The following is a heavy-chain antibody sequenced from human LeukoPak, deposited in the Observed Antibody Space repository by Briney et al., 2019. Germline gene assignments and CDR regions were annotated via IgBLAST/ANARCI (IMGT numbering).Heavy chain of an antibody. CDR1: GFSFSSYG. V-gene: IGHV3-30*18. Sequence: PGGSLRLSCAASGFSFSSYGMYSVRQAPGKGLEWLTVISYDGNTIYYADSVKGRFTISRDNSKNTLYLQMNSLRIEDTAVYYCAKDLSVVGAHDSFDVWGQGTMVTVSS. CDR2: ISYDGNTI. D-gene: IGHD1-26*01. J-gene: IGHJ3*01. CDR3: AKDLSVVGAHDSFDV.